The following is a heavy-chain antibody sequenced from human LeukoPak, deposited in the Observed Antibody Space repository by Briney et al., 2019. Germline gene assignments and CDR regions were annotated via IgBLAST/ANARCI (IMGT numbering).Heavy chain of an antibody. CDR3: ARDSSTWSWAEYFQH. V-gene: IGHV3-21*01. J-gene: IGHJ1*01. Sequence: GGSLRLSCAASGFPFSSYSMNWVRQAPGKGLEWVSSISSRSSYIYYADSVQGRFTISRDNAKNSLYLQMNSLRAEDTAVYYCARDSSTWSWAEYFQHWGQGTLVTVSS. CDR1: GFPFSSYS. CDR2: ISSRSSYI. D-gene: IGHD6-13*01.